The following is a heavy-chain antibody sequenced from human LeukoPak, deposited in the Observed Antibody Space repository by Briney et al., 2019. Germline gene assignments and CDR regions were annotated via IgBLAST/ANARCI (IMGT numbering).Heavy chain of an antibody. Sequence: SETLSLTCTVSGESISSGSHYWSWIRQPAGKGLEWIGRIDTSGITKYNPSLESRVTISVDTSKNQFSLKLSSVTAADTAVYYCARDHTYSYDSMDYYPDAFDIWGQGTMVTVSS. CDR1: GESISSGSHY. J-gene: IGHJ3*02. D-gene: IGHD3-22*01. CDR2: IDTSGIT. V-gene: IGHV4-61*02. CDR3: ARDHTYSYDSMDYYPDAFDI.